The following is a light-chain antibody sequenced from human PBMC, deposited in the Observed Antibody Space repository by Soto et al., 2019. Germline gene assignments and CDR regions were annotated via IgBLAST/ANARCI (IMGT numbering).Light chain of an antibody. Sequence: EIVLTQSPGTLSLSPGERATLSCGASQSVTSNYLAWYQQKPGQAPRLLIFGASIRVTGIPDRFIGSVSGTDFTLTISSLEPEDFAVYYCQHYVTSLTTFGQWTKVEGK. J-gene: IGKJ1*01. CDR3: QHYVTSLTT. V-gene: IGKV3-20*01. CDR2: GAS. CDR1: QSVTSNY.